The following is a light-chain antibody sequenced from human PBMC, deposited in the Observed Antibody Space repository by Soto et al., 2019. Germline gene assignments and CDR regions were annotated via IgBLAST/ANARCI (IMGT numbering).Light chain of an antibody. J-gene: IGLJ1*01. Sequence: QSALTKPASVSGSPGQSITISCTGTSSDVGGYDYVSWYQQHPGKAPKILIYDVSNRPSGVSNRFSGSKSGNTASLTISGLQAEDYADYYCTSYRRSISSYVFVPVTKVTVL. CDR1: SSDVGGYDY. CDR2: DVS. CDR3: TSYRRSISSYV. V-gene: IGLV2-14*01.